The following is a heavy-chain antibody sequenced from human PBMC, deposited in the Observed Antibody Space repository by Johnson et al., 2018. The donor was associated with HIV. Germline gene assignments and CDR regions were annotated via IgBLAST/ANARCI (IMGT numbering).Heavy chain of an antibody. D-gene: IGHD1-1*01. V-gene: IGHV3-33*08. CDR3: ARGTEGDGAFDI. Sequence: QVQLVESGGGVVRPGGSLRLSCAASGFTFSSYGMHWVRQAPGKGLEWVAVIWYDGSNKYYADAVKGRFTISRENSKNTLYLQMNSLRAEDTAVYYCARGTEGDGAFDIWGLGTMVTVSS. CDR1: GFTFSSYG. CDR2: IWYDGSNK. J-gene: IGHJ3*02.